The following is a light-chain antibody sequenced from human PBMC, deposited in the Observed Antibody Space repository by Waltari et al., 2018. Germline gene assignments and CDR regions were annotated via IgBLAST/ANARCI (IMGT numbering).Light chain of an antibody. Sequence: EIVLTQSPATLSLSPGETATLSCRASQSVGTYLAWYQQKPGQAPRLLISDASNRATGIPARFRGSGSGTHFTLTIRSLEAEDFAVYYCQQRSSWTPHTFGPGARLEIK. CDR3: QQRSSWTPHT. CDR2: DAS. CDR1: QSVGTY. J-gene: IGKJ2*01. V-gene: IGKV3-11*01.